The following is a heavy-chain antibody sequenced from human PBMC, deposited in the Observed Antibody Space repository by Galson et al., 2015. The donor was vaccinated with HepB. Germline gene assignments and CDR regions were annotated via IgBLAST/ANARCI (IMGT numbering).Heavy chain of an antibody. CDR3: ARGGHLGVLSTLDY. Sequence: SVKVSCKASNYIFTNFGINWVRQAPGQGLEWMGYISTYNGNTDYAQKFQDRVTMTTDTSANTAYMEVRSLRSDDTAVYYCARGGHLGVLSTLDYWGQGTLVTVSS. CDR1: NYIFTNFG. CDR2: ISTYNGNT. D-gene: IGHD3-16*02. V-gene: IGHV1-18*01. J-gene: IGHJ4*02.